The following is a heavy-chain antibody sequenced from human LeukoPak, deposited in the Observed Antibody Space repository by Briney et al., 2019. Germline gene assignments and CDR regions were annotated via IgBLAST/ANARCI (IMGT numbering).Heavy chain of an antibody. J-gene: IGHJ5*02. CDR3: ARDPGYWVVDAMNWFDP. D-gene: IGHD2-15*01. CDR2: IYYSGRT. Sequence: SETLSLTCNVSGGSMSSSSSYWGWIRQPPGKGLEWIGSIYYSGRTYYNPSLKSRVTISVDTSKNQFSLKLSSVTAADTAVYYCARDPGYWVVDAMNWFDPWGQGTLVTVSS. CDR1: GGSMSSSSSY. V-gene: IGHV4-39*07.